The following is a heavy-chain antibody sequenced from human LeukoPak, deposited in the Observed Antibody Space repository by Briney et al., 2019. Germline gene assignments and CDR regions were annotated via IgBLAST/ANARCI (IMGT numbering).Heavy chain of an antibody. CDR1: GFTFSSYG. D-gene: IGHD3-3*01. CDR2: ISYDGSNK. J-gene: IGHJ4*02. V-gene: IGHV3-30*18. Sequence: PGRSLRLSCAASGFTFSSYGMHWVRQAPGKGLEWVAVISYDGSNKYYADSVKGRFTISRDNSKNTLYLQMNSLRADDTAVYYCAKSQWPDYDFWSGYPYCFDYWGQGTLVTVSS. CDR3: AKSQWPDYDFWSGYPYCFDY.